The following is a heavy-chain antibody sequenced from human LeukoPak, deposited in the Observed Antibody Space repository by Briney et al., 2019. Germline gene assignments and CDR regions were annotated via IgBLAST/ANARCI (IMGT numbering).Heavy chain of an antibody. D-gene: IGHD2-8*01. CDR1: GFTFSSYW. CDR2: IKQDESEK. Sequence: PGGSLRLSCVASGFTFSSYWMSWVRQAPGKGLEWVANIKQDESEKYYVDSVKGRFTISRDNAKNSLYPQMNSLRDEDTALYYCARGYGQWAYWGQGTLVTVSS. J-gene: IGHJ4*02. CDR3: ARGYGQWAY. V-gene: IGHV3-7*01.